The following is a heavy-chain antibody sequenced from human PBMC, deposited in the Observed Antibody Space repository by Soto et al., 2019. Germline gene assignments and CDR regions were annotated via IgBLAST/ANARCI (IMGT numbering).Heavy chain of an antibody. CDR2: INPNSGGT. J-gene: IGHJ4*02. CDR1: GYTFTGYY. CDR3: SITGTTMIRSPSGY. V-gene: IGHV1-2*02. D-gene: IGHD1-7*01. Sequence: ASVKVSCKASGYTFTGYYMHWVRQAPGQGLEWMGWINPNSGGTNYAQKFQGRVTMTRDTSISTAYMELSRLGSDDTAVYYCSITGTTMIRSPSGYWCQGTLVTVSS.